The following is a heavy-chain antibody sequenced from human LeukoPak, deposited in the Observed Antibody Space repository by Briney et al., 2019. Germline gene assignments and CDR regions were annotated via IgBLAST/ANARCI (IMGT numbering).Heavy chain of an antibody. CDR2: ISTYNGNT. Sequence: ASVKVSCKASGYTFMKYGFSWVRQAPGQGLEWLGWISTYNGNTKYAEKFQGRVTMTTDTSMSTAYMELRSLRSDDTAVYHCARDPKWEGWNTEGRVMDVWGQGTTVTVSS. D-gene: IGHD1-26*01. V-gene: IGHV1-18*01. J-gene: IGHJ6*02. CDR1: GYTFMKYG. CDR3: ARDPKWEGWNTEGRVMDV.